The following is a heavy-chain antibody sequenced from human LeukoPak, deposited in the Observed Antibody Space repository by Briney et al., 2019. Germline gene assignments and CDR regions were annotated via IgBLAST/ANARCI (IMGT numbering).Heavy chain of an antibody. J-gene: IGHJ3*02. CDR2: IYHSGST. Sequence: PSQTLSLTCTVSGYSISSGYYWGWIRQPPGKGLEWIGSIYHSGSTYYNPSLKSRVTISVDTSKNQFSLKLSSVTAADTAVYYCARYSMGYGSGSSDAFDIWGQGTMVTVSS. D-gene: IGHD3-10*01. CDR1: GYSISSGYY. CDR3: ARYSMGYGSGSSDAFDI. V-gene: IGHV4-38-2*02.